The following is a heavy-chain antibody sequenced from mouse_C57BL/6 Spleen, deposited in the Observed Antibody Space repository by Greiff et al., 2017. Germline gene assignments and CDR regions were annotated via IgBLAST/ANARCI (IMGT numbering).Heavy chain of an antibody. Sequence: QVQLQQPGTELVKPGASVKLSCKASGYTFTSYWMHWVKQRPGQGLEWLGDINPSNGGTNYNENFKSKATLTVDTSSRTAYMQLSSSTSEDAAVYYCATYSNYEGFAYWGQGTLVTVSA. V-gene: IGHV1-53*01. D-gene: IGHD2-5*01. CDR2: INPSNGGT. CDR1: GYTFTSYW. CDR3: ATYSNYEGFAY. J-gene: IGHJ3*01.